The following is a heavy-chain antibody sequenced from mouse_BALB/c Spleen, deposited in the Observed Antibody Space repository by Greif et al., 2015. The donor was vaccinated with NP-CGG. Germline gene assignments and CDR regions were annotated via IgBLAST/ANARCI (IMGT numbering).Heavy chain of an antibody. CDR3: ARGVRLPRYFDV. V-gene: IGHV14-3*02. D-gene: IGHD1-2*01. Sequence: EVKLVESGAELVKPGASVKLSCTASGFNIKDTYMHWVKQRPEQGLEWIGRIDPANGNTKYDPKFQGKATITADTSSNTAYLQLSSLTSEDTAVYYCARGVRLPRYFDVWGAGTTVTVSS. CDR1: GFNIKDTY. CDR2: IDPANGNT. J-gene: IGHJ1*01.